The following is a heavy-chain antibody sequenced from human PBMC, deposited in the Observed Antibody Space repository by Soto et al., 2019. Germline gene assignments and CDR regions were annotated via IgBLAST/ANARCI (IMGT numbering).Heavy chain of an antibody. V-gene: IGHV4-34*01. CDR1: GGSFSGYY. J-gene: IGHJ4*02. Sequence: PSETLSLTCAVYGGSFSGYYWSWIRQPPGKGLEWIGEINHSGSTNYNPSLKSRVTISVDTSKNQFSLKLSSVTAADTAVYYCARGWGSYGSGSYWGQGTLVTVS. CDR2: INHSGST. CDR3: ARGWGSYGSGSY. D-gene: IGHD3-10*01.